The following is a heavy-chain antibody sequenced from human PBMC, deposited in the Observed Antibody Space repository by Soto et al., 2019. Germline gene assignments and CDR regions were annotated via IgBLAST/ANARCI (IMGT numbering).Heavy chain of an antibody. J-gene: IGHJ4*02. Sequence: PGGSLRLSCAASGFTFSSYGMHWVRQAPGKGLEWVAVISYDGSNKYYADPVKGRFTISRDNSKNTLYLQMNSLRAEDTAVYYCANTNDILTGPLDYWGQGTLVTVSS. D-gene: IGHD3-9*01. CDR2: ISYDGSNK. CDR3: ANTNDILTGPLDY. CDR1: GFTFSSYG. V-gene: IGHV3-30*18.